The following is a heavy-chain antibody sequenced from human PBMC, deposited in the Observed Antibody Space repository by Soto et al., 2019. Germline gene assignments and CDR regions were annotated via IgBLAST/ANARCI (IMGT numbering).Heavy chain of an antibody. CDR3: ARGTYGAY. CDR2: ISAHNGNT. J-gene: IGHJ4*02. D-gene: IGHD3-10*01. Sequence: QVHLVQSGAEVKKPGASVKVSCKGSGYIFTTYGITWVRQAPGQGLEWMGWISAHNGNTNYAQKLQGRVTMTRDTYTSTAYMELRNMRSDDTAVYYCARGTYGAYWGQGALVTVSS. V-gene: IGHV1-18*01. CDR1: GYIFTTYG.